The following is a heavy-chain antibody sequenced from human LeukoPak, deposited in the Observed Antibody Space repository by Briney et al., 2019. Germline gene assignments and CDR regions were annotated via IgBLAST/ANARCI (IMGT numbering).Heavy chain of an antibody. CDR1: GGSISSGDYY. D-gene: IGHD6-13*01. CDR2: IYYSGST. CDR3: ARLPRILRRQQLVLSGFDY. Sequence: SQTLSLTCTVSGGSISSGDYYWSWIRQPPGKGLEWIGYIYYSGSTYYNPSLKSRVTISVDTSKNQFSLKLSSVTAADTAVYYCARLPRILRRQQLVLSGFDYWGQGTLVTVSS. J-gene: IGHJ4*02. V-gene: IGHV4-30-4*01.